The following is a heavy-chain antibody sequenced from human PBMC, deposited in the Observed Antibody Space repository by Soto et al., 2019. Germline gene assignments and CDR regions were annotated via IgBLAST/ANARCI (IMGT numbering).Heavy chain of an antibody. CDR1: GYTFTYYP. Sequence: ASVKVSCKASGYTFTYYPIHWVRQAPGQRLEWMGWINIGNGNTASSQKFQDRVTITRETSASTAYMELTSLRSEDTAVYYCAREPLCGGRCYDNYFDPWGQGALVTVSS. CDR2: INIGNGNT. CDR3: AREPLCGGRCYDNYFDP. J-gene: IGHJ5*02. D-gene: IGHD2-15*01. V-gene: IGHV1-3*04.